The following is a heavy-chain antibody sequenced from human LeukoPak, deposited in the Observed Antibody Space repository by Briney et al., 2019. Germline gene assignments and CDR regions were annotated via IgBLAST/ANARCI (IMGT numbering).Heavy chain of an antibody. D-gene: IGHD3-9*01. V-gene: IGHV3-30-3*01. Sequence: PGGSLRLSCAASGFTFSTYAMHWVRQAPGKGLEWVAIISYDGINEYYADSVKGRFTISRDNSKNTLYLQMHSLRAEDTAVYYCARSARHVILPGYYYDYWGQGTLVTVSS. CDR1: GFTFSTYA. CDR3: ARSARHVILPGYYYDY. CDR2: ISYDGINE. J-gene: IGHJ4*02.